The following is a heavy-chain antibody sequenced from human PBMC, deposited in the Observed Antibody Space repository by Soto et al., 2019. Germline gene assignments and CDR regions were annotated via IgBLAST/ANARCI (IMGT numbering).Heavy chain of an antibody. V-gene: IGHV4-38-2*01. CDR3: ARGAATVTPGWFDP. Sequence: SETLSLTCAVSGYSISSGYYWGWIRQTPGKGLEWIASIYHSGSTYYNPSLKSRVAISVDTSKNQFSLKLTSVTAADTAVYYCARGAATVTPGWFDPWGQGIMVTVSS. J-gene: IGHJ5*02. CDR1: GYSISSGYY. CDR2: IYHSGST. D-gene: IGHD4-17*01.